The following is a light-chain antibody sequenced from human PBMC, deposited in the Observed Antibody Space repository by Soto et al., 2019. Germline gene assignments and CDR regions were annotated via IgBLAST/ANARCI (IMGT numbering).Light chain of an antibody. Sequence: EIVLTQSPGTLSLSPGERATLSCRASQSVSSSYLAWYQQKPGQAPRLLIYGASSRATGIPDRFSGSGSGTDFTLTISRLEPEDFVVYYCQQYGSPPPYTFGQGTKLEIK. CDR1: QSVSSSY. CDR2: GAS. V-gene: IGKV3-20*01. J-gene: IGKJ2*01. CDR3: QQYGSPPPYT.